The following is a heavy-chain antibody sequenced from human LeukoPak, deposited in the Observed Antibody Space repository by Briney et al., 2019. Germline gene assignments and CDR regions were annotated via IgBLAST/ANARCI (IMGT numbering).Heavy chain of an antibody. J-gene: IGHJ1*01. CDR3: ARGRGNLYYDSRDRRGYFQH. CDR1: GGSFSGYY. V-gene: IGHV4-34*01. D-gene: IGHD3-22*01. CDR2: INHSGST. Sequence: SETLSLTCAVYGGSFSGYYWSWIRQPPGKGLEWIGEINHSGSTNYNPSLRSRVTISVDTSKNQFSLKLSSVTAADTAVYYCARGRGNLYYDSRDRRGYFQHWGQGTLVTVSS.